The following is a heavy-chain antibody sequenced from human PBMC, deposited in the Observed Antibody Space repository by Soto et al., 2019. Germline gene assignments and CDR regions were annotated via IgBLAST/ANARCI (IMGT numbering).Heavy chain of an antibody. Sequence: PSETLSLTCAVYGGSFSGYYWTWIRQPPGKGLEWIGEINHSGSTNYKPSLRSRGTISVDTSKNQLSLKVNSVTAADTAVYYCARGRTLITGTSLDYWGQGTLVTVSS. D-gene: IGHD1-20*01. J-gene: IGHJ4*02. CDR3: ARGRTLITGTSLDY. CDR1: GGSFSGYY. CDR2: INHSGST. V-gene: IGHV4-34*01.